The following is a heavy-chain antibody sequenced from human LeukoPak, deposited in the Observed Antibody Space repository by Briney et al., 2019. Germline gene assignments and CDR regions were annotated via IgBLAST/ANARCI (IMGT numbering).Heavy chain of an antibody. V-gene: IGHV1-18*01. Sequence: ASVKVSCKASGYTFTSYGISWVRQAPGQGLEWMGWISAYNGNTNYAQKLQGRVTMTTDTSTSTAYMELRSLRSDDTAVYYCARDHGSGPVLPQYYYYMDVWGKGTTVTVSS. D-gene: IGHD6-19*01. CDR3: ARDHGSGPVLPQYYYYMDV. CDR2: ISAYNGNT. CDR1: GYTFTSYG. J-gene: IGHJ6*03.